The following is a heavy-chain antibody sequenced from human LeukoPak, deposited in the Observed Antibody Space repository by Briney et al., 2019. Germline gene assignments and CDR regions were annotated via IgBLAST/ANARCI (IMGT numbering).Heavy chain of an antibody. Sequence: GGSLRLSCAASGFTFSNYWMSWVRQAPGKGLEWVANIKQDGSEKYYVDSVKGRFTISRDNAKNSLYLQMNSLRAEDTAVYYCARGGGYSYGSGDVWGQGTTVTVSS. CDR3: ARGGGYSYGSGDV. D-gene: IGHD5-18*01. CDR2: IKQDGSEK. J-gene: IGHJ6*02. V-gene: IGHV3-7*04. CDR1: GFTFSNYW.